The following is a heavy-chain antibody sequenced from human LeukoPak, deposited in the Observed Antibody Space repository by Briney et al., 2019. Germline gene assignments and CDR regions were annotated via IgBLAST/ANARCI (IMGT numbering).Heavy chain of an antibody. Sequence: SVKLSCKASGGTFSSYAISWVRQAPGQGLEWVGGIIPIFGTANYAQKFQGRVTITADESTSTAYMELSSLRSEDTAVYYCARDLGVGGSEAVAGEFDYWGQGTLVTVSS. V-gene: IGHV1-69*13. J-gene: IGHJ4*02. CDR1: GGTFSSYA. D-gene: IGHD6-19*01. CDR2: IIPIFGTA. CDR3: ARDLGVGGSEAVAGEFDY.